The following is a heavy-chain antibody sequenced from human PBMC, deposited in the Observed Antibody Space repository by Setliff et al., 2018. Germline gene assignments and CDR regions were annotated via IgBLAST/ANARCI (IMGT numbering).Heavy chain of an antibody. CDR3: ARDHVYGSQYYYYYYGMDV. J-gene: IGHJ6*02. D-gene: IGHD3-10*01. CDR1: GFTFSSYI. CDR2: ISSSSSTI. V-gene: IGHV3-48*01. Sequence: GGSLRLSCAASGFTFSSYIMNWVRQAPGKGLEWVSYISSSSSTIYYADSVKGRFTISRDNANNSLYLQMNSLRAEETAVYYCARDHVYGSQYYYYYYGMDVWGQGTTVTVSS.